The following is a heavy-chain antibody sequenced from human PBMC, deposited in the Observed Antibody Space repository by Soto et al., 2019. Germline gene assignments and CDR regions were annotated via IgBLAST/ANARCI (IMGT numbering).Heavy chain of an antibody. CDR1: GGSISSGGYY. CDR3: ARVRESIAVGELRWYYYGMDV. J-gene: IGHJ6*02. Sequence: SETLSLTCTVSGGSISSGGYYWSWIRQHPGKGLEWIGYIYYSGSTYYNPSLKSRVTISVDTSKNQFSLKLSSVTAADTAVYYCARVRESIAVGELRWYYYGMDVWGQGTTVTVSS. CDR2: IYYSGST. V-gene: IGHV4-31*03. D-gene: IGHD6-19*01.